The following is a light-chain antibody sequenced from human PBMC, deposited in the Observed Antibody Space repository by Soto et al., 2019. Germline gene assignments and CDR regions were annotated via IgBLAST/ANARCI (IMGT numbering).Light chain of an antibody. CDR1: SSNIGAGYD. Sequence: QLVLTQPPSVSGAPGQRVTISCTGSSSNIGAGYDVHWYQQLPGTAPKLLIYGNSNRPSRVPDRFSGSKSGTSASLAITGLQAEDEADYYCQSYDNSLSGNYVFGTGTKLTVL. V-gene: IGLV1-40*01. J-gene: IGLJ1*01. CDR3: QSYDNSLSGNYV. CDR2: GNS.